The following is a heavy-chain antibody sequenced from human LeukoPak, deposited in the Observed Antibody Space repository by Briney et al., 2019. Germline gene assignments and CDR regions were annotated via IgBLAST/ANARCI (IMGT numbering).Heavy chain of an antibody. Sequence: GGSLRLSCAASGFTFTRFGMSWVRQAPGKGLDYVSAISSNGGGTYYANSVKGRFTISRDNSKNTLYLQVGSLRVEDMGVYYCATITEGYSYGGYFDYWGQGTLVTVSS. CDR1: GFTFTRFG. V-gene: IGHV3-64*01. J-gene: IGHJ4*02. CDR3: ATITEGYSYGGYFDY. CDR2: ISSNGGGT. D-gene: IGHD5-18*01.